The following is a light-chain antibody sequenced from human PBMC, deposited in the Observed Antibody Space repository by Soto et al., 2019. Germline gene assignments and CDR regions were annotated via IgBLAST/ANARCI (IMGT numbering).Light chain of an antibody. CDR3: QQFNNYPLIT. V-gene: IGKV1-5*01. J-gene: IGKJ5*01. Sequence: DIQITQSPSTLSASVGDRVTITCRASQSFSSWLAWYQQKPGKAPKLLIYDASSLDSGVPSRFSGSGSGTDFTLTISSLQPEDFATYYCQQFNNYPLITFGQGTRLEI. CDR1: QSFSSW. CDR2: DAS.